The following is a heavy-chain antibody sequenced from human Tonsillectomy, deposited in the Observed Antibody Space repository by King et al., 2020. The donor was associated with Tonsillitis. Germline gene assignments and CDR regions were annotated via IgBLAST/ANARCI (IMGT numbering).Heavy chain of an antibody. J-gene: IGHJ2*01. CDR2: IYYSGTT. CDR3: ARLDYFGSGSYWYFDL. V-gene: IGHV4-59*08. D-gene: IGHD3-10*01. Sequence: QLQESGPGLVKPSETLSLTCTVSGSISGSYWSWIRPPPGKGLEWIGYIYYSGTTNYNPSLRSRVTISVDTSKNQLSLKLSSVTAADTAVYYCARLDYFGSGSYWYFDLWGRGTLVTVSS. CDR1: GSISGSY.